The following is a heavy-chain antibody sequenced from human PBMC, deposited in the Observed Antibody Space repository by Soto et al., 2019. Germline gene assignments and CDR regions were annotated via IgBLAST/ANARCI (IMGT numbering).Heavy chain of an antibody. J-gene: IGHJ4*02. CDR3: AQRGKCSSTSCFYFDY. CDR1: GFTFSSYA. CDR2: ISGSGGST. Sequence: PGGSLRLSCAASGFTFSSYAMSWVRQAPGKGLEWVSAISGSGGSTYYADSVKGRFTTSRDNSKNTLYLQMNSLRAEDTAVYYCAQRGKCSSTSCFYFDYWGQGALVTVSS. D-gene: IGHD2-2*01. V-gene: IGHV3-23*01.